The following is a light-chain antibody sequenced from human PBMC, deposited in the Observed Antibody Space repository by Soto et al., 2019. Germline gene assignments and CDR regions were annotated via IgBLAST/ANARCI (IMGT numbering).Light chain of an antibody. J-gene: IGKJ4*01. CDR1: QSISSN. V-gene: IGKV3-15*01. CDR2: GAA. Sequence: EIVMTQSPATLSVSPGERATLSCRANQSISSNLAWYQQKPGQAPRLLIYGAATRATGIPARFSGSGSGTDFTLTINSLQSEDFAVYYCQPYNNWPLTLGGGTKVDIK. CDR3: QPYNNWPLT.